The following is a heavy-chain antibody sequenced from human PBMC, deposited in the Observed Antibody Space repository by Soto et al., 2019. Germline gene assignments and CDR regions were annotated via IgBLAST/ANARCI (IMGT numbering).Heavy chain of an antibody. Sequence: AETLSLTCAVSGGSISSSNWWSWVRQPPGKGLEWIGEIYHSGSTNYNPSLKSRVTISVDKSKNQFSLKLSSVTAADTAVYYCARGIAAAGMGWFDPWGQGTLVTVSS. J-gene: IGHJ5*02. D-gene: IGHD6-13*01. CDR1: GGSISSSNW. V-gene: IGHV4-4*02. CDR2: IYHSGST. CDR3: ARGIAAAGMGWFDP.